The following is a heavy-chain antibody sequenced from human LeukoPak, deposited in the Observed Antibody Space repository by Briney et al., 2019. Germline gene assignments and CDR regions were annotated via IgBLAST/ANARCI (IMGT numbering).Heavy chain of an antibody. J-gene: IGHJ6*03. CDR2: IIPIFGTA. D-gene: IGHD2-2*02. CDR1: GGTFSSYA. V-gene: IGHV1-69*13. Sequence: ASVKVSCKASGGTFSSYAISWVRQAPGQGLEWMGGIIPIFGTANYAQKFQGRVTITADESTSTAYMELSSLRSEDTAVYYCARALYCSSTSCYTAYYYYMDAWGKGTTVTVSS. CDR3: ARALYCSSTSCYTAYYYYMDA.